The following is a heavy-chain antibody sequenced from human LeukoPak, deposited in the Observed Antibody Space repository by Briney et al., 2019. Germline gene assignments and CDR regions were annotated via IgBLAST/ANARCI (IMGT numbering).Heavy chain of an antibody. Sequence: GGSLRLSCAASGFTFDDYTMHWVRQAPGKGLEWVSPISWDGGSTYYADSVKGRFTISRDSSKNSLYLQMNSLRTEDTALYYCAKDKGPSGSPFDYWGQGTLVTVSS. CDR1: GFTFDDYT. CDR3: AKDKGPSGSPFDY. D-gene: IGHD1-26*01. J-gene: IGHJ4*02. V-gene: IGHV3-43*01. CDR2: ISWDGGST.